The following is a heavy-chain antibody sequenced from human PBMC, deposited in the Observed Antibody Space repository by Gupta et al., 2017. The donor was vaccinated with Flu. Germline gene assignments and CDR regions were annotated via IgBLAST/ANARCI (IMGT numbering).Heavy chain of an antibody. CDR1: GDSVRSGAFF. CDR2: VYTSGPA. CDR3: ASSSMIRGVRGYLYAMDV. J-gene: IGHJ6*02. D-gene: IGHD3-10*01. V-gene: IGHV4-61*02. Sequence: QLPLQQSGTGLVKPSQTLSLTCAVPGDSVRSGAFFLCWIRQPAGKGLEWIGHVYTSGPASYNPSLMSRVTISADTSKRQFSLQLTSVTAAATAVYYCASSSMIRGVRGYLYAMDVWGQGTTVIVSS.